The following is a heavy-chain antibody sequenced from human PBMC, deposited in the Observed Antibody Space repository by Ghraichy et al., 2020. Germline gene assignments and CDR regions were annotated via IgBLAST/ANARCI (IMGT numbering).Heavy chain of an antibody. J-gene: IGHJ2*01. Sequence: GGSLRLSCAASGFTFSSYAMSWVRQAPGKGLEWVSAISGSGGSTYYADSVKGRFTISRDNSKNTLYLQMNSLRAEDTAVYYCAKTYYYDSSGYYYGWYFDLWAVAPWSLSPQ. CDR1: GFTFSSYA. V-gene: IGHV3-23*01. CDR2: ISGSGGST. D-gene: IGHD3-22*01. CDR3: AKTYYYDSSGYYYGWYFDL.